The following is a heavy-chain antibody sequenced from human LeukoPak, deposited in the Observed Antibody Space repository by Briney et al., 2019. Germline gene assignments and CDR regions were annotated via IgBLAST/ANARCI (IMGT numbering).Heavy chain of an antibody. CDR2: INPSGGST. J-gene: IGHJ4*02. CDR3: ARVDYDSSGYGLSGY. D-gene: IGHD3-22*01. V-gene: IGHV1-46*01. CDR1: GYTFTSYY. Sequence: ASVKVSCKASGYTFTSYYMHWVRQAPGQGLEWMGIINPSGGSTNYAQNFQGRVTMTRDTSTSTVYMELSSLRSEDTAVYYCARVDYDSSGYGLSGYWGQGTLVTVSS.